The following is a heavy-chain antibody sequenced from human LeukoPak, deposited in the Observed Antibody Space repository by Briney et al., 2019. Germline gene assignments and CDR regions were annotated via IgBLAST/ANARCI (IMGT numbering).Heavy chain of an antibody. CDR2: IYHSGST. CDR3: ARPYDFWSGYWSHGAFGI. V-gene: IGHV4-38-2*01. CDR1: GYSISSGYY. D-gene: IGHD3-3*01. J-gene: IGHJ3*02. Sequence: PSETLSLTCAVSGYSISSGYYWGWIRQPPGKGLEWIGSIYHSGSTYYNPSLKSRVTISVDTSKNQFSLKLSSVTAADTAVYYYARPYDFWSGYWSHGAFGIWGQGTMVTVSS.